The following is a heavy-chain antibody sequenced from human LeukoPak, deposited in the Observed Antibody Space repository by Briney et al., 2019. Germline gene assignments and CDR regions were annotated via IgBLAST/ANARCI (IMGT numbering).Heavy chain of an antibody. J-gene: IGHJ4*02. D-gene: IGHD3-16*02. CDR1: GFTFSSYG. V-gene: IGHV3-30*02. CDR2: IRYDGSNK. Sequence: GGSLRLSCAASGFTFSSYGMHWVRQAPGKGLEWVAFIRYDGSNKYYADSVKGRFTISRDNSKNTLYLQMNSLRAEDTAVYYCAKLQADYVWGSYRYTFDYWGQGTLVTVSS. CDR3: AKLQADYVWGSYRYTFDY.